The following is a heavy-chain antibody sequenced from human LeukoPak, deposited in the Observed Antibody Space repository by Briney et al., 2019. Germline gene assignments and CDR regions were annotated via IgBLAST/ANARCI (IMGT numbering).Heavy chain of an antibody. CDR2: IKQDGSEK. CDR3: ARVGPPYYYYYMDV. CDR1: GFTFSSYW. V-gene: IGHV3-7*01. Sequence: PGGSLRLYCAASGFTFSSYWMTWVRQAQGKGLDWVANIKQDGSEKYSVDSLKGRFTISRDNAKRLLYLQMNSLRVEDTAVYYCARVGPPYYYYYMDVWGKGTTVTVSS. J-gene: IGHJ6*03.